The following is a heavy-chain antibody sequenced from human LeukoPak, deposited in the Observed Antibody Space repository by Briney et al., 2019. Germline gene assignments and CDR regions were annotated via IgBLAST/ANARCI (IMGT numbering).Heavy chain of an antibody. J-gene: IGHJ5*02. D-gene: IGHD3-10*01. V-gene: IGHV3-23*01. CDR2: ISASGGRT. CDR1: GFTFSSYA. CDR3: AKDPMVRGVARPYWFDP. Sequence: GGSLRLSCAASGFTFSSYAMSWVRQAPGKGLEWVTGISASGGRTYYADSVKGRFTISRDNSKNTLYLQMNSLRAEDTAVYCCAKDPMVRGVARPYWFDPWGQGTLVTVSS.